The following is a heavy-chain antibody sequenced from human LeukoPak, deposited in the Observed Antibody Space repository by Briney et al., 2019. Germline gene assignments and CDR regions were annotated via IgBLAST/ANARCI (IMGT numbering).Heavy chain of an antibody. D-gene: IGHD6-19*01. CDR3: ARARFGIAVAGHWFDT. CDR2: IKPNSGGT. V-gene: IGHV1-2*06. J-gene: IGHJ5*02. Sequence: ASVKVSCKASGYTLTGYYMHWVRQAPGQGLEWMGRIKPNSGGTNYAQKFQGRVTMTRDTSISTAYMELSRLRAEDTAVYYCARARFGIAVAGHWFDTWGGGTLFSVSS. CDR1: GYTLTGYY.